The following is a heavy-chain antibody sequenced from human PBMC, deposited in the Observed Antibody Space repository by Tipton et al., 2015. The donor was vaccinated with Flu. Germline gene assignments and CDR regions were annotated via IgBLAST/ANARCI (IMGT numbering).Heavy chain of an antibody. V-gene: IGHV3-7*01. CDR1: GFTFSNYW. CDR2: IKQDGSTK. CDR3: ARLGLPDF. D-gene: IGHD3-16*01. Sequence: GSLRLSCAASGFTFSNYWMSWIRQVPGKGLEWVANIKQDGSTKYYLDSVKGRFTISRDNAKNSVYLEMDSLRVEDAALYYCARLGLPDFWGQGTLVTVST. J-gene: IGHJ4*02.